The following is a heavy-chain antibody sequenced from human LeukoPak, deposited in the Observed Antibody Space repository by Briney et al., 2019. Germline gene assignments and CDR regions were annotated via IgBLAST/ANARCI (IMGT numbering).Heavy chain of an antibody. Sequence: PSETLSLTCTVSGGSISSSSYYWGWIRQPPGKGLEWIGSIYYSGSTYYNPSLKSRFTISVDTSKNQFSLKLSSVTAADTAVYYCARQGYYYGSGPWFDPWGQGTLVTVSS. V-gene: IGHV4-39*01. D-gene: IGHD3-10*01. J-gene: IGHJ5*02. CDR2: IYYSGST. CDR3: ARQGYYYGSGPWFDP. CDR1: GGSISSSSYY.